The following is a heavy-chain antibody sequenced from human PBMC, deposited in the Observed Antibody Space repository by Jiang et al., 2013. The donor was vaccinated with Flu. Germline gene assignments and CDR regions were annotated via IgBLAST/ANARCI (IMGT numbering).Heavy chain of an antibody. CDR3: VTDLKVSDTAATGPYVYYYMTS. D-gene: IGHD6-13*01. Sequence: GAEVKKPGATVKISCKVSGYTFIDYNLHWVRQAPGKGLEWVGLVDPEDGSTIYAEEFQGRVTITADTSTDTAYMELISLRSEDTAMYYCVTDLKVSDTAATGPYVYYYMTSGARDHGHRLL. CDR2: VDPEDGST. CDR1: GYTFIDYN. J-gene: IGHJ6*03. V-gene: IGHV1-69-2*01.